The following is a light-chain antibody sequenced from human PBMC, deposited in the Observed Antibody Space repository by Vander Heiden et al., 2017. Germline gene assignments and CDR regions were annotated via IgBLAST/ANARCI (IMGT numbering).Light chain of an antibody. V-gene: IGLV3-21*03. J-gene: IGLJ2*01. CDR2: DDS. CDR3: QVWDSSSNQPV. CDR1: SIGGST. Sequence: SYVLTQQPSVSVATGKTARNICGGSSIGGSTVHWYQQKPGQAPVLVVYDDSDRPSGIPERFSDSNFGNTATLIISRVEAGDEADYYCQVWDSSSNQPVFGGGTKLTVL.